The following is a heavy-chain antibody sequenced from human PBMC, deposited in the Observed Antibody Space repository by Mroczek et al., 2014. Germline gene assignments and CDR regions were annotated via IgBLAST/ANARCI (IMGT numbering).Heavy chain of an antibody. D-gene: IGHD3-22*01. Sequence: ESGGGLVKPGGSLRLSCAASGFTFSDYYMSWIRQAPGKGLEWVSYISSSGSTIYYADSVKGRFTISRDNAKNSLYLQMNSLRAEDTAVYYCARDYNVKGPIWSHSSGYFFDWGQGTLVTVSS. CDR2: ISSSGSTI. J-gene: IGHJ4*02. CDR3: ARDYNVKGPIWSHSSGYFFD. V-gene: IGHV3-11*01. CDR1: GFTFSDYY.